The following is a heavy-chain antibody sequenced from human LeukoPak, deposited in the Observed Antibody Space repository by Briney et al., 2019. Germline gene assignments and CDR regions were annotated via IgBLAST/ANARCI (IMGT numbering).Heavy chain of an antibody. CDR3: ASRTGSAATVDY. D-gene: IGHD2-15*01. CDR2: ISSSGSTV. V-gene: IGHV3-11*04. J-gene: IGHJ4*02. Sequence: GGSLRLSCAASGFTFSDYYMSWIRQAPGKGLEWVSYISSSGSTVYYADSVKGRFTISRDNAKNSLYLQMNSLRAEDTAVYYCASRTGSAATVDYWGQGTLVTVSS. CDR1: GFTFSDYY.